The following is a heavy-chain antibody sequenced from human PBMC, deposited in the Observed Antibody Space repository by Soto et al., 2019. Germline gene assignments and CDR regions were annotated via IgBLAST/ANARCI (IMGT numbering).Heavy chain of an antibody. Sequence: GGSLRLSCAASGFTFSSYSMNWVRQAPGKGLEWVSSISSSSSYIYYADSVKGRFTISRDNAKNSLYLQMNSLRAEDTAVYYCARDYSGLHSSGWFDPWGQGTLVTVSS. V-gene: IGHV3-21*01. J-gene: IGHJ5*02. CDR2: ISSSSSYI. CDR1: GFTFSSYS. D-gene: IGHD6-19*01. CDR3: ARDYSGLHSSGWFDP.